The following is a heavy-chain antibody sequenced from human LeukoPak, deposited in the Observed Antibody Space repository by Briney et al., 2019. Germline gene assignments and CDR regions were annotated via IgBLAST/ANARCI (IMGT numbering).Heavy chain of an antibody. Sequence: GGSLRLSCVTSGFSFNSYWMSWVRQAPGKGLEWVANENQDGSEIYYVDSVKGRFIMSRDNTKNSFYLQMSSLRVEDTAVYYCAKQLGYCSDGSCYFPYWGQGTLVTVSS. D-gene: IGHD2-15*01. CDR2: ENQDGSEI. J-gene: IGHJ4*02. CDR1: GFSFNSYW. CDR3: AKQLGYCSDGSCYFPY. V-gene: IGHV3-7*03.